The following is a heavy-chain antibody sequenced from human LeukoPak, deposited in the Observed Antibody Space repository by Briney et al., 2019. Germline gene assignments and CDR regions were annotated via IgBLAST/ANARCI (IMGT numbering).Heavy chain of an antibody. V-gene: IGHV3-21*01. CDR3: AKGALWFGESSSDY. D-gene: IGHD3-10*01. J-gene: IGHJ4*02. CDR1: GFTFSSYG. Sequence: PGGSLRLSCAASGFTFSSYGMHWVRQAPGKGLEWVSSISSSSSYIYYADSVKGRFTISRDNAKNSLYLQMNSLRAEDTAVYYCAKGALWFGESSSDYWGQGTLVTVSS. CDR2: ISSSSSYI.